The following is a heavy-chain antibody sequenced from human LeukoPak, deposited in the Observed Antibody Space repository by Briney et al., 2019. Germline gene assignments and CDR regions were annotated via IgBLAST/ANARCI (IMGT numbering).Heavy chain of an antibody. CDR3: ASYVRAGVPAANFDY. D-gene: IGHD2-2*01. CDR2: IYYSGST. Sequence: SETLSLTCTVSGXSISSGDYYWSWIRQPPGKGLECIGYIYYSGSTYYNPSLKSRVTISVDTSKNQFSLKLSSVTAADTAVYYCASYVRAGVPAANFDYWGQGTLVTVSS. J-gene: IGHJ4*02. CDR1: GXSISSGDYY. V-gene: IGHV4-30-4*01.